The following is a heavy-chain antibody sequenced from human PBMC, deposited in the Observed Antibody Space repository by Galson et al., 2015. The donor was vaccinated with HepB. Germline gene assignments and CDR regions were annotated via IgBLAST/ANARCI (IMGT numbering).Heavy chain of an antibody. V-gene: IGHV3-23*01. D-gene: IGHD2-2*01. CDR1: GFTFSSYA. CDR2: ISGSGGST. CDR3: TIPAATIPYAYYYGMDV. J-gene: IGHJ6*02. Sequence: SLRLSCAASGFTFSSYAMSWVRQAPGKGLEWVSAISGSGGSTYYADSVKGRFTISRDNSKNTLYLQMNSLRAEDTAVYYCTIPAATIPYAYYYGMDVWGQGTAVTVSS.